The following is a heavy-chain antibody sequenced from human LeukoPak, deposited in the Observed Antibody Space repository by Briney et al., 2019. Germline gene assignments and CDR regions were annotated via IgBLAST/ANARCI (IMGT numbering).Heavy chain of an antibody. J-gene: IGHJ4*01. Sequence: SETLSLTCTVSGGSISSGGYYWSWIRQHPGKGLEWIGYIYYSGSTYYNPSLKSRVTISVDTSKNQFSLKLSSVTAADTAVYYCARESSSSPFDYWGHGTLVTVSS. D-gene: IGHD6-6*01. CDR2: IYYSGST. CDR3: ARESSSSPFDY. V-gene: IGHV4-31*03. CDR1: GGSISSGGYY.